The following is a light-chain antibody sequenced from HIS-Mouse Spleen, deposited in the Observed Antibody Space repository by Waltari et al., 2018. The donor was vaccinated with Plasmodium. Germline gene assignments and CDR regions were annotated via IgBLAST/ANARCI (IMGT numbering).Light chain of an antibody. CDR2: EDS. CDR1: AVPKQY. CDR3: YSTDSSGNHRV. V-gene: IGLV3-10*01. Sequence: YELTQPPSVSVSPGQTATLTCSGDAVPKQYACWYQQKSGQAPVLVIYEDSKRPSGIPEIFSGSSSGTMATLTISGAQVEDEADYYCYSTDSSGNHRVFGGGTKLTVL. J-gene: IGLJ3*02.